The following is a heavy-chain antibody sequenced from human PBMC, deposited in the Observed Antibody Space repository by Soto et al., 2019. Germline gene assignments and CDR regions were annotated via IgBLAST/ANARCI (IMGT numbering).Heavy chain of an antibody. Sequence: QVQLVESGGGVVQPGRSLRLSCAASGFTFSSYGMHWVRQAPGKGLEWVAVISYDGSNKYYADSVKGRFTISRDNSKNTLYLQMNSLRAEYTAVYYCAKDAKDFWSGYYLYYFDYWGQGALVTVSS. D-gene: IGHD3-3*01. CDR2: ISYDGSNK. CDR1: GFTFSSYG. J-gene: IGHJ4*02. V-gene: IGHV3-30*18. CDR3: AKDAKDFWSGYYLYYFDY.